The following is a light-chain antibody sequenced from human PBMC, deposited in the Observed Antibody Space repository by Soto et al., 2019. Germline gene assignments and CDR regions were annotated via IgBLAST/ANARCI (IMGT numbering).Light chain of an antibody. CDR2: TSR. Sequence: IPMTQSPSSLSASVGDRITVTCRASQRITTYVNWYQLKPGEAPKLLISTSRTLQRGVPTRFSGSGSGTDFTLTITGLQPADFATYFCQQTYSTPYTFGQGTKLEIK. CDR3: QQTYSTPYT. V-gene: IGKV1-39*01. CDR1: QRITTY. J-gene: IGKJ2*01.